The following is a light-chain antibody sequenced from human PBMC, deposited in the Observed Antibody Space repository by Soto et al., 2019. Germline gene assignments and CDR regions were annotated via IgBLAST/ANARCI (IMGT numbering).Light chain of an antibody. CDR1: SSDIGSYNH. V-gene: IGLV2-14*03. J-gene: IGLJ1*01. Sequence: QSVLTQPASVSGSPGQSITISCSGTSSDIGSYNHVAWYQQFQGKSPKLMIYAVSDRPPRVSDRFSGSKSGITASLTISGLQTEDEADYYCISYTDRQSYLFGTGTKLTVL. CDR3: ISYTDRQSYL. CDR2: AVS.